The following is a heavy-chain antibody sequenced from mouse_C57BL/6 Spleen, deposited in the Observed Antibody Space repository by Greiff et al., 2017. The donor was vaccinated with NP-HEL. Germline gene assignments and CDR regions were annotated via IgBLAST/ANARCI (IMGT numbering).Heavy chain of an antibody. CDR3: ARRVPPYAMDY. CDR2: IYPGDGDT. CDR1: GYAFSSYW. Sequence: QVQLPQSGAELVKPGASVKISCKASGYAFSSYWMNWVKQRPGKGLEWIGQIYPGDGDTTYNGKFKGKATLTADKSSSTAYMQLSSLTSEDSAVYFCARRVPPYAMDYWGQGTSVTVSS. D-gene: IGHD2-14*01. V-gene: IGHV1-80*01. J-gene: IGHJ4*01.